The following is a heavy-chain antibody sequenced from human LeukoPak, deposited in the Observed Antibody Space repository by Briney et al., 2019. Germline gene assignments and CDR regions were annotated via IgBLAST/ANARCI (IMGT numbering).Heavy chain of an antibody. J-gene: IGHJ5*02. V-gene: IGHV1-2*02. D-gene: IGHD6-13*01. Sequence: ASVKVSCKASGYTFSGYYMHWVRQAPGQGLEWMGWINPNSGGTNYAQKFQGRVTMTRDTSISTAYMELSRLRSDDTAVYYCARALIAAQHWFDPWGQGTLVTVSS. CDR3: ARALIAAQHWFDP. CDR1: GYTFSGYY. CDR2: INPNSGGT.